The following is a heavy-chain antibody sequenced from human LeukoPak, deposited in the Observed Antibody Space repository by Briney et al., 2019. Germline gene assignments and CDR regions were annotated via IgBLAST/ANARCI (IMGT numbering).Heavy chain of an antibody. CDR1: GFTFSSYW. CDR2: IKQDGSEK. D-gene: IGHD6-19*01. Sequence: GGSLRLSCAASGFTFSSYWMSWVRQAPGKGLEWVANIKQDGSEKYYVDSVKGRFTISRDNAKNSLYLQMNSLRAEDTAVYYCASTSSGWLYYFDYWGQGTLVTVSS. V-gene: IGHV3-7*01. J-gene: IGHJ4*02. CDR3: ASTSSGWLYYFDY.